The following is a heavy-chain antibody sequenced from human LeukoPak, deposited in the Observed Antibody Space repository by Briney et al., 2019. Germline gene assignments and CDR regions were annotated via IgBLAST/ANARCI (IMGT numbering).Heavy chain of an antibody. CDR1: GFTFSDYY. CDR3: AREGMYSSSWYDYWYFDL. V-gene: IGHV4-59*01. CDR2: IYYSGST. D-gene: IGHD6-13*01. Sequence: LRLSCAASGFTFSDYYMSWIRQAPGKGLEWIGYIYYSGSTNYNPSLKSRVTISVDTSKNQFSLKLSSVTAADTAVYYCAREGMYSSSWYDYWYFDLWGRGTLVTVSS. J-gene: IGHJ2*01.